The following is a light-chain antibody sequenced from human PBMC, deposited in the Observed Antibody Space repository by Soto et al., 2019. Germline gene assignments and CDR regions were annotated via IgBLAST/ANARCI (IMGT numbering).Light chain of an antibody. V-gene: IGKV1-5*01. CDR1: QSISTW. CDR3: QQYNSYPYT. J-gene: IGKJ2*01. CDR2: DAS. Sequence: DIQMTQSPSTVSASVGDAVIITCRASQSISTWLAWYQQKPGKAPNLLIYDASTLESGGPSGFSGSGSGTEFTLTISSLQPDDSATYYCQQYNSYPYTFGQGTKLEIK.